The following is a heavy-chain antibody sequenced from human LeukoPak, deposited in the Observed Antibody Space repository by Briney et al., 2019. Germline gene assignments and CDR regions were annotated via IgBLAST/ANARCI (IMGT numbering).Heavy chain of an antibody. V-gene: IGHV4-59*01. D-gene: IGHD4-17*01. CDR3: ARCRDEFADYGFTS. Sequence: PSETLSLTCTVSGDSISSNYWIWIRQPPGKGLEWIGYISNSGSTKYNPSLKSRVTISVDTSKNLFSLKLTSMTAADTAVYYCARCRDEFADYGFTSWGPGTLVTVSS. CDR2: ISNSGST. J-gene: IGHJ5*02. CDR1: GDSISSNY.